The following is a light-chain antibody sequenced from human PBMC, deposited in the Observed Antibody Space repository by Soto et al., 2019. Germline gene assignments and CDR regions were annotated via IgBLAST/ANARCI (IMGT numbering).Light chain of an antibody. Sequence: DIQMTQSPSSLSASVGDTVTITCRASQSISVHLNWYQQKPGKVPKLLIYAASNLHSGVPSRFSGSGSEIDFALTISSLQPEDFATYYCQQSFITPYTFGQGTRLEIK. CDR3: QQSFITPYT. CDR1: QSISVH. V-gene: IGKV1-39*01. CDR2: AAS. J-gene: IGKJ2*01.